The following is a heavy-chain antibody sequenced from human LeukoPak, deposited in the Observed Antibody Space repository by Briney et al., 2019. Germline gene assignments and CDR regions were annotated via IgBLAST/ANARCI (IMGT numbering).Heavy chain of an antibody. J-gene: IGHJ4*02. V-gene: IGHV1-2*02. D-gene: IGHD2-2*01. Sequence: GASVKVSCKASGYTFTGYYMHWVRQAPGQGLEWMGWINPNSGGTNYAQKFQGRVTMTRDTSISTAYMELSRLRSDDTAVYYCAREYFVVVPAAIYYFDYWGQGTLVTVSS. CDR2: INPNSGGT. CDR1: GYTFTGYY. CDR3: AREYFVVVPAAIYYFDY.